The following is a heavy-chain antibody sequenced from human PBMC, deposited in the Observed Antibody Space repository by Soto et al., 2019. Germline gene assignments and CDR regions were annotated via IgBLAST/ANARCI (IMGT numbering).Heavy chain of an antibody. Sequence: GGSLRLSCAASGFTFSSYAMSWVRQAPGKGLEWVSAISGSGGSTYYADSVKGRFTISRDNSKNTLYLQMNSLRAEDTAVYYCAKQSTGGYSSSWSSPWWELPNPPLGYWGQGTLVTVSS. CDR3: AKQSTGGYSSSWSSPWWELPNPPLGY. J-gene: IGHJ4*02. CDR1: GFTFSSYA. D-gene: IGHD6-13*01. CDR2: ISGSGGST. V-gene: IGHV3-23*01.